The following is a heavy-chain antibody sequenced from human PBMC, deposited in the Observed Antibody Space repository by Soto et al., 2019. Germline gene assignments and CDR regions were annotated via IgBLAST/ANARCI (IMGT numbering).Heavy chain of an antibody. Sequence: QVQLVQSGAEVKKPGSSVKVSCKASGGTFSSYTISWVRQAPGQGLEWMGRIIPILGIANYAQKFQGRVTITADKSTSAAYMERSRLRSEDTAVYSCARVGTVTKRPLYGMDVWGQGTTVTVSS. D-gene: IGHD4-17*01. CDR1: GGTFSSYT. V-gene: IGHV1-69*02. CDR3: ARVGTVTKRPLYGMDV. J-gene: IGHJ6*02. CDR2: IIPILGIA.